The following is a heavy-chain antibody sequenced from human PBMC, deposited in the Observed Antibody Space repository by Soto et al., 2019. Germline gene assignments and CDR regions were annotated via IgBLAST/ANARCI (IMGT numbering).Heavy chain of an antibody. J-gene: IGHJ4*02. Sequence: ASVKVSCKASGYTFNIYCINWVRQAPGQGLEWMGWISPYNGNQKYAQNLQGRVTMTTDTSTSTAYMELRSLRSDDTAMYYCARDLDGSGSYYTDYWGQGTLVTVSS. CDR3: ARDLDGSGSYYTDY. CDR2: ISPYNGNQ. D-gene: IGHD3-10*01. V-gene: IGHV1-18*01. CDR1: GYTFNIYC.